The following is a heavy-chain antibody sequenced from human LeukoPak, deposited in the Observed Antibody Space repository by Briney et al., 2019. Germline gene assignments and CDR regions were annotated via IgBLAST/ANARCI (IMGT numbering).Heavy chain of an antibody. CDR1: GGTFSSYA. J-gene: IGHJ6*02. Sequence: SVKVSCKASGGTFSSYAISWVRQAPGQGLEWMGRIIPILGIANYAQKFQGRVTITADKSTSTAYMELSSLRSEDTAVYYCARDLRSGTDGNYAMDVWGQGTTVTVSS. V-gene: IGHV1-69*04. CDR3: ARDLRSGTDGNYAMDV. CDR2: IIPILGIA. D-gene: IGHD1-26*01.